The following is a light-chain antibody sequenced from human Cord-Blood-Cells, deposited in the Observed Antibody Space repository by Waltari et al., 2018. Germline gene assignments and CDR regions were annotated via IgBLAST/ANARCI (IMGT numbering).Light chain of an antibody. V-gene: IGLV2-23*01. CDR2: EGS. CDR3: CSYAGSSTLV. J-gene: IGLJ2*01. Sequence: QSALTQPASVSGSPGPSIPISCTGTSSDVGSYNLVSWYQQHPGKAPKLMIYEGSKRPSGVSNRFSGSKSGNMASLTISGLQAEDEADYYCCSYAGSSTLVFGGGTKLTVL. CDR1: SSDVGSYNL.